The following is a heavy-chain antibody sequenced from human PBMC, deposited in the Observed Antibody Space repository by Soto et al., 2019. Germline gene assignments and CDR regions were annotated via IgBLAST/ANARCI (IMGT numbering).Heavy chain of an antibody. CDR2: IKQDGSEK. J-gene: IGHJ6*02. V-gene: IGHV3-7*05. D-gene: IGHD2-2*01. Sequence: PGGSLRLSCAASGFTFSSYWMSWVRQAPGKGLEWVANIKQDGSEKYYVDSVKGRLTISRDNAKNSLYLQMNSLRAEDTAVYYCARDNIVVVPAARPSYYYYGMDVWGQGPRSPSP. CDR1: GFTFSSYW. CDR3: ARDNIVVVPAARPSYYYYGMDV.